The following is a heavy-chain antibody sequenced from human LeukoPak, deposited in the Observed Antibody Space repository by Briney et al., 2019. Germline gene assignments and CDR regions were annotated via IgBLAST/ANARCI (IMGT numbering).Heavy chain of an antibody. CDR2: ISSSSSTI. CDR3: VRAGSYSLWYFDY. V-gene: IGHV3-48*02. Sequence: GGSLRLSCAAPGFTFSSYSLNWVRQAPGKGLEWVSYISSSSSTIYYADSVKGRFTVSRDNAKNSLFLQMNSLRDEDTAVYYCVRAGSYSLWYFDYWGQGTLVTVSS. CDR1: GFTFSSYS. J-gene: IGHJ4*02. D-gene: IGHD2-21*01.